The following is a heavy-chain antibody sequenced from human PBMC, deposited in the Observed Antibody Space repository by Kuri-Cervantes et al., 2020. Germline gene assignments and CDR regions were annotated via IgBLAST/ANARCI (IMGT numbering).Heavy chain of an antibody. CDR1: GFTFSSYA. Sequence: GGSLRLSCAASGFTFSSYAMHWVRQAPGKGLEWVAVISYDGSNKYYADSVKGRFTISRDNAKNSLYLQMNSLRAEDTAVYYCARPSGSYSLLDAFDIWGQGTVVTVSS. J-gene: IGHJ3*02. CDR3: ARPSGSYSLLDAFDI. V-gene: IGHV3-30-3*01. CDR2: ISYDGSNK. D-gene: IGHD1-26*01.